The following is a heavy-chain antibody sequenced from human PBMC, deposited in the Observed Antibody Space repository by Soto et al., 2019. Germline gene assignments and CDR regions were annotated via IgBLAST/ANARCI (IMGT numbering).Heavy chain of an antibody. Sequence: WETLSLTCAVYGGSVIGYYWNWIRQLPGKGLEWIGEINHTGVTHYNPSLKSRVTMSVDTSKNQFSLRLSSVTAADTAIYYCATRITVFGLLIPPFDPWGQGTQVTVSS. J-gene: IGHJ5*02. CDR1: GGSVIGYY. D-gene: IGHD3-3*01. CDR3: ATRITVFGLLIPPFDP. V-gene: IGHV4-34*01. CDR2: INHTGVT.